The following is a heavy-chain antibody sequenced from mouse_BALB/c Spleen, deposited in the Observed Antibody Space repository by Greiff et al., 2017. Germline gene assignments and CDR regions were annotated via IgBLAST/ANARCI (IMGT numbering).Heavy chain of an antibody. D-gene: IGHD1-1*01. CDR1: GYTFTDYN. V-gene: IGHV1-18*01. CDR3: ARRRGIYYYGSSYFDY. Sequence: EVQLQHSGPELVKPGASVKIPCKASGYTFTDYNMDWVKQSHGKSLEWIGDINPNNGGTIYNQKFKGKATLTVDKSSSTAYMELRSLTSEDTAVYYCARRRGIYYYGSSYFDYWGQGTTLTVSS. J-gene: IGHJ2*01. CDR2: INPNNGGT.